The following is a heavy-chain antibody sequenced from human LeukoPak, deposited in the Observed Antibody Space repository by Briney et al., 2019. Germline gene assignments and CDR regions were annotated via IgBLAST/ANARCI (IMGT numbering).Heavy chain of an antibody. CDR3: ARVEYSSSSVDY. Sequence: SETLSLTCTVSGGSISSSSYYWGWIRQPPGKGLEWIGSIYYSGSTYYNPSLKSRVTISVDTSKSQFSLKLSSVTAADTAVYYCARVEYSSSSVDYWGQGTLVTVSS. D-gene: IGHD6-6*01. CDR2: IYYSGST. J-gene: IGHJ4*02. V-gene: IGHV4-39*01. CDR1: GGSISSSSYY.